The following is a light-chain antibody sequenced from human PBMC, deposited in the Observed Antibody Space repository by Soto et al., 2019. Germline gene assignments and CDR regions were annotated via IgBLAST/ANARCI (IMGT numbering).Light chain of an antibody. Sequence: QSVLTQPASLSGSPGQSITISCTGTSSDIGAYDYVSWFQQHPGKAPKLMISEVNNRSPGISGRFSASKSGLTASLTISGLQAEDEADYYCTAFSANRVYLFGPGTKVTVL. V-gene: IGLV2-14*01. CDR1: SSDIGAYDY. CDR2: EVN. J-gene: IGLJ1*01. CDR3: TAFSANRVYL.